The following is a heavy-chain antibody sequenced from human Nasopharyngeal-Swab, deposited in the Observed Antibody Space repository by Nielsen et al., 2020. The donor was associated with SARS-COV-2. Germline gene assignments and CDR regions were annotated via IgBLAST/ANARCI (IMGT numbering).Heavy chain of an antibody. CDR3: ARDLLDIWFGELSFLGWFDP. Sequence: WIRQSPSRGLEWLGRTYYRSKWYNDYAVSVKSRITINPDTSKNQFSPQLNSVTPEDTAVYYCARDLLDIWFGELSFLGWFDPWGQGTPVTVSS. CDR2: TYYRSKWYN. V-gene: IGHV6-1*01. D-gene: IGHD3-10*01. J-gene: IGHJ5*02.